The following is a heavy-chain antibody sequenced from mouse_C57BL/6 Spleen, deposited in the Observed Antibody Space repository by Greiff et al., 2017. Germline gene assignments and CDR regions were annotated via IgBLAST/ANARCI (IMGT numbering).Heavy chain of an antibody. V-gene: IGHV1-66*01. Sequence: VQLVESGPELVKPGASVKISCKASGYSFTSYYIHWVKQRPGQGLEWIGWIYPGSGNTKYNEKFKGKATLTADTSSSTAYMQLSSLTSEDSAVYYCARDYSNYDSWFAYWGQGTLVTVSA. CDR1: GYSFTSYY. CDR3: ARDYSNYDSWFAY. CDR2: IYPGSGNT. J-gene: IGHJ3*01. D-gene: IGHD2-5*01.